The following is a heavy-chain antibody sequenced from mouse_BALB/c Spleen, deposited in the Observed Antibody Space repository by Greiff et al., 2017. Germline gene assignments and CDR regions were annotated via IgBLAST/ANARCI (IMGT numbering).Heavy chain of an antibody. V-gene: IGHV1S135*01. Sequence: SGPELGKPGASVKISCKASGYSFTGYNMYWVKQSHRKSLEWIGYIDPYNGGTSYNQKSKGKATLTVDKSSSTAYMHLNSLTSEDSAIYYCARLGYYAMDYWGQGTSVTVSS. CDR3: ARLGYYAMDY. CDR1: GYSFTGYN. J-gene: IGHJ4*01. D-gene: IGHD4-1*01. CDR2: IDPYNGGT.